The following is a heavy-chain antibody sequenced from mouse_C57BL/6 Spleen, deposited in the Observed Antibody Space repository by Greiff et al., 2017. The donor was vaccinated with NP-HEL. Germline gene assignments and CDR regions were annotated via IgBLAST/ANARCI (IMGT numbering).Heavy chain of an antibody. Sequence: VQLQESGAELARPGASVKLSCKASGYTFTSYGISWVKQRTGQGLEWIGEIYPRSGNTYYNEKFKGKATLTADKSSSTAYMELRSLTSEDSAVYFCARGEYGSPTDFDYWGQGTTLTVSS. J-gene: IGHJ2*01. CDR1: GYTFTSYG. CDR2: IYPRSGNT. V-gene: IGHV1-81*01. D-gene: IGHD1-1*01. CDR3: ARGEYGSPTDFDY.